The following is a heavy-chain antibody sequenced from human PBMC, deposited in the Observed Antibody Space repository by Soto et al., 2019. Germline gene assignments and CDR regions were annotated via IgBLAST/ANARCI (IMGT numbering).Heavy chain of an antibody. CDR2: VQSDESSR. D-gene: IGHD2-15*01. CDR1: GFTFSNFG. CDR3: AKDWIKFVVVGSPSPGVDP. J-gene: IGHJ5*02. Sequence: GGALRLSCAASGFTFSNFGMHCVRQAPGKGLEWVAFVQSDESSRYFGDSVKGRFTISRDNFKNTLYLQMNSLRAEDTAVYYCAKDWIKFVVVGSPSPGVDPWGQGTLVTVSS. V-gene: IGHV3-30*02.